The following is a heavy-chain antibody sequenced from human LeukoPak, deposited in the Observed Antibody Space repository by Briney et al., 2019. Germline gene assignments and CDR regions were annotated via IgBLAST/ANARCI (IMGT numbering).Heavy chain of an antibody. Sequence: SETLSLTCTVSGGAISSYYWSWIRQPPGKGLEWIGYIYYSGGTKYNPSLMSRVTISVDRAQSQFSLSLSSATAADTAVYYCARDGLYDSSGYYMDSWGQEPWSSSPQ. CDR1: GGAISSYY. CDR2: IYYSGGT. CDR3: ARDGLYDSSGYYMDS. D-gene: IGHD3-22*01. V-gene: IGHV4-59*01. J-gene: IGHJ5*01.